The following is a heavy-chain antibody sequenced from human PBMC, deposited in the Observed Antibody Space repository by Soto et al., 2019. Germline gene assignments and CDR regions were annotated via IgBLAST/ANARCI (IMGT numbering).Heavy chain of an antibody. D-gene: IGHD2-15*01. CDR3: ARDGAECGGRCYSYYYSYYYMDV. CDR2: INSDGSST. CDR1: GFTFSSYW. J-gene: IGHJ6*03. Sequence: EVQLVESGGGLVQPGGSLRLSCAASGFTFSSYWMHWVRQAPGKGLVWVSRINSDGSSTSYADSVKGRFTISRANAKIKLDLQMNCLGADDTAGYYSARDGAECGGRCYSYYYSYYYMDVWGKGSTVTVSS. V-gene: IGHV3-74*01.